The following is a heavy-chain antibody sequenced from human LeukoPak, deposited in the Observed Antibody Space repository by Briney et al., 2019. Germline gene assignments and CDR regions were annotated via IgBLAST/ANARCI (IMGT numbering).Heavy chain of an antibody. D-gene: IGHD3-22*01. CDR3: AKGEHYYDSSGYATPDY. V-gene: IGHV3-30*02. J-gene: IGHJ4*02. CDR1: GCTLRSYG. CDR2: IRYDGSNK. Sequence: GGSLRLSCAGSGCTLRSYGMDWVREAPGKGLEGVAFIRYDGSNKYYADSVKGRFTICRDNSKSTRYLQMNSLRAEDTAVYYCAKGEHYYDSSGYATPDYWGQGTLVTVSS.